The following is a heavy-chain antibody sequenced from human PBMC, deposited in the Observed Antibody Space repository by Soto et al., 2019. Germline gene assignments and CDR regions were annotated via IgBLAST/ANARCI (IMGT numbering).Heavy chain of an antibody. J-gene: IGHJ4*02. V-gene: IGHV3-7*03. CDR1: GFTFSFYW. CDR3: ARDWSYSGFEDF. Sequence: GVLRLSCEVSGFTFSFYWMSWVRQAPGKGLEWVANINQDGSEINFVDSVKGRFTISRDNAKNLLYLQMNGLRVEDTAVYYCARDWSYSGFEDFWGQGTQVTVSS. D-gene: IGHD5-12*01. CDR2: INQDGSEI.